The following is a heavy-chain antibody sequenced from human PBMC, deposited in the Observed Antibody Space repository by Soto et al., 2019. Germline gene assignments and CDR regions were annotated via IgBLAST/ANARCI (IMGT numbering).Heavy chain of an antibody. Sequence: ASVKVSCKASGYTFTSDDINWVRQATGQGLEWMGWMNPNSGNTGYAQKFQGRVTMTRNTSISTAYMELSSLRSEDTAVYYCAGGGRTRGITMVRGCPNWFDPGGQGTLVTVST. D-gene: IGHD3-10*01. V-gene: IGHV1-8*01. CDR3: AGGGRTRGITMVRGCPNWFDP. CDR2: MNPNSGNT. J-gene: IGHJ5*02. CDR1: GYTFTSDD.